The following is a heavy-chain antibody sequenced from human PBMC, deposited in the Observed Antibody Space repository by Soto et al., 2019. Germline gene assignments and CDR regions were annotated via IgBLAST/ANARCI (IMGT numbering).Heavy chain of an antibody. J-gene: IGHJ5*02. D-gene: IGHD4-17*01. CDR2: IDHSGTT. CDR1: GGSFSSGGYS. CDR3: ARAVGYGGQLGGNWCDP. Sequence: TLSLTCAVSGGSFSSGGYSWSWIRQPPGKGREWIGYIDHSGTTYYNPSLNSRITISVNRSKNQFSLKMSSMTAAETAVYYCARAVGYGGQLGGNWCDPWGQETRATAPQ. V-gene: IGHV4-30-2*01.